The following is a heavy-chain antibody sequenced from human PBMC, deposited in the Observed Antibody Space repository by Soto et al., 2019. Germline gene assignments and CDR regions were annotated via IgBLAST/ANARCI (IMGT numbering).Heavy chain of an antibody. CDR3: ARPGRRYSSSWYDAY. CDR1: GYSFTSYW. CDR2: IDPSDSYT. J-gene: IGHJ4*02. V-gene: IGHV5-10-1*01. D-gene: IGHD6-13*01. Sequence: PGESLKISCKGSGYSFTSYWISWVRQMPGKGLEWMGRIDPSDSYTNYSPSFQGHVTISADKSISTAYLQWSSLKASDTAMYYCARPGRRYSSSWYDAYWGKGTLVTVSS.